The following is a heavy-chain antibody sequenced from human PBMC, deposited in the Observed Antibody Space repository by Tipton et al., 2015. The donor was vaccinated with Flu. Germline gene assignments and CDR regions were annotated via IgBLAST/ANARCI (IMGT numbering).Heavy chain of an antibody. V-gene: IGHV4-38-2*01. J-gene: IGHJ4*02. D-gene: IGHD3-10*02. CDR1: GYSIRSAHY. CDR3: ARHTGDSVRGVIDY. Sequence: LRLSCSVSGYSIRSAHYWGWVRRPPGKGLEWIGTIYHSGTTYYNPSLKSRLTISVDTSKNQFSLRLSSVTAADTAVYYCARHTGDSVRGVIDYWGQGTLVTVSS. CDR2: IYHSGTT.